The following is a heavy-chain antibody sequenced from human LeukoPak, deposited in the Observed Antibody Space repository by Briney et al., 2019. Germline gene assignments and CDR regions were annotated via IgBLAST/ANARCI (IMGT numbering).Heavy chain of an antibody. D-gene: IGHD3-10*01. V-gene: IGHV3-49*04. J-gene: IGHJ3*02. CDR3: TSFYYYGSGSYYNVYGAFDI. CDR2: IRSKAYGGTT. CDR1: GFTFGDYA. Sequence: GRSLRLSCTASGFTFGDYAMSWVRQAPGKGREWVGFIRSKAYGGTTEYAASVKGRFTISRDDSKSIAYLQMNSLKTEDTAVYYCTSFYYYGSGSYYNVYGAFDIWGQGTMVTVSS.